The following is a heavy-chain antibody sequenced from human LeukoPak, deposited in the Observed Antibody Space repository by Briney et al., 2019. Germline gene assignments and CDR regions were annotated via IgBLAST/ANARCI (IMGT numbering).Heavy chain of an antibody. V-gene: IGHV3-23*01. J-gene: IGHJ3*01. CDR2: LSFSGNNM. CDR1: GFTFSHSA. CDR3: VRDIELST. D-gene: IGHD3-16*02. Sequence: GGSLRLSCEATGFTFSHSAMTWVRHAPVKGLQCVLLLSFSGNNMYSADAVRGRLTISRDNYKDTLYLQMNSLRPEDTAIYYCVRDIELSTWGLGTMVSVSS.